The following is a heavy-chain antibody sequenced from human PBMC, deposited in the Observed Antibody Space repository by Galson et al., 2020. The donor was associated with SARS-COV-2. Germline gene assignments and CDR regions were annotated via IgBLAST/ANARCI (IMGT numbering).Heavy chain of an antibody. J-gene: IGHJ5*02. Sequence: PGGSLRLSCAASGFTVYTHGMHWVRQAPGKGLEWVAVISDDGTNKYYADSVRGRFTISRDNAKNSLYLQMNSLRAEDTAVYYCARDSDGQLLYGNCFDPWGQGTLVTVSS. V-gene: IGHV3-30*03. D-gene: IGHD2-2*02. CDR1: GFTVYTHG. CDR2: ISDDGTNK. CDR3: ARDSDGQLLYGNCFDP.